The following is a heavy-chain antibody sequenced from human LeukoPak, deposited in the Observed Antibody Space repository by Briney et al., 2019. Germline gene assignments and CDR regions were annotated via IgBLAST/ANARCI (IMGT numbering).Heavy chain of an antibody. CDR1: GGSLSSYY. CDR3: ARGVYIATAQYGY. CDR2: IYYSGTT. D-gene: IGHD6-13*01. J-gene: IGHJ4*02. Sequence: PSETLSLTCTVSGGSLSSYYWSWIRQPPGKGLEWIGYIYYSGTTNYYPSLKSRVTISVDTSKNQFSLKLSCGTAADTAVYYCARGVYIATAQYGYWGQGTLVTVSS. V-gene: IGHV4-59*01.